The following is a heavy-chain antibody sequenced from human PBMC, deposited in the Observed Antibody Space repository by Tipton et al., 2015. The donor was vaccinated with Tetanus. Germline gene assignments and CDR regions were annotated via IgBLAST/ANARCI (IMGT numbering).Heavy chain of an antibody. Sequence: TLSLTCSVSGDSITRDGYSWHWIRQPPGKGLEWIGYIAEDGSSYYSPSLERRATISRDTSKNHFSLKLTSMTAADRAVYYCARAGMVTDDRSKFDSCGQGVLVSVSS. CDR3: ARAGMVTDDRSKFDS. J-gene: IGHJ4*02. V-gene: IGHV4-30-2*01. CDR1: GDSITRDGYS. D-gene: IGHD2-21*02. CDR2: IAEDGSS.